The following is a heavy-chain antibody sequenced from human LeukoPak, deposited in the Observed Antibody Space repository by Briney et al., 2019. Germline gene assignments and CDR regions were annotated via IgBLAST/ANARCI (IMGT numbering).Heavy chain of an antibody. Sequence: GGSLRLSXAASGFTFSSYSMNWVRQAPGKGLEWLSSISSSSSYIYYADSVKGRFTISRDNAKNSLYLQMNSLRAEDTAVYYCARDREYYDYVWGSYRYTGPSDYWGQGTLVTVSS. D-gene: IGHD3-16*02. CDR3: ARDREYYDYVWGSYRYTGPSDY. CDR1: GFTFSSYS. J-gene: IGHJ4*02. V-gene: IGHV3-21*01. CDR2: ISSSSSYI.